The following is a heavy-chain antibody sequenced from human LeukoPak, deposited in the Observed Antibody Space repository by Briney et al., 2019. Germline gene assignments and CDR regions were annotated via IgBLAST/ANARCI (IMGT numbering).Heavy chain of an antibody. Sequence: ASVKVSCKASGYTFTGYYMHWVRQAPGQGLEWMGWINPNSGGTNYAQKFQGWVTMTRDTSISTAYMELSRLRSDDTAVYYCARDYYGSGSYFFDYWGQGTLVTVSS. D-gene: IGHD3-10*01. CDR1: GYTFTGYY. J-gene: IGHJ4*02. CDR2: INPNSGGT. CDR3: ARDYYGSGSYFFDY. V-gene: IGHV1-2*04.